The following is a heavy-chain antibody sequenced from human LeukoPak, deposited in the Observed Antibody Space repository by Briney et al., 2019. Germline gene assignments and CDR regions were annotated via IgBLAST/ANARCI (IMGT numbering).Heavy chain of an antibody. Sequence: GGSLRLSCAASGFTFSSYSMNWVRQAPGKGLEWVSSISNSSSYIYYADSVKGRFTISRDNTKNSLYLQMNSLRAEDTAVYYCARGRDYDILTGYYKDGGMWDTDYWGQGTLVTVSS. CDR3: ARGRDYDILTGYYKDGGMWDTDY. CDR2: ISNSSSYI. J-gene: IGHJ4*02. D-gene: IGHD3-9*01. CDR1: GFTFSSYS. V-gene: IGHV3-21*01.